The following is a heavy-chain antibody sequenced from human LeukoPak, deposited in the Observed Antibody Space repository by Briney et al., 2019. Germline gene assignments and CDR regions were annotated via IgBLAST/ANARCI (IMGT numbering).Heavy chain of an antibody. D-gene: IGHD3-3*01. Sequence: SVKVSCKASGGTFSSYAISWVRQAPGQGLEWMGGIIPIFGTANYAQKFQGRVTITADESTSTAYMEMSSLRSEDTAVYYCARSKAHGGLRFLEWVKRPSGWFDPWGQGTLVTVSS. V-gene: IGHV1-69*13. CDR2: IIPIFGTA. J-gene: IGHJ5*02. CDR3: ARSKAHGGLRFLEWVKRPSGWFDP. CDR1: GGTFSSYA.